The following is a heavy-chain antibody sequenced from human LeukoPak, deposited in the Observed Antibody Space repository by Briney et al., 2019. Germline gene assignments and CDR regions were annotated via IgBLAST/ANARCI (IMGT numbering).Heavy chain of an antibody. Sequence: QPGGSLRLSCAASGFTFSSYGMHWVRQAPGKGLEWVAVISYDGSNKYYADSVKGRFTISRDNSKNTLYLQMNSLRAEDTAVYYCAKDWSGSSAGFDYWGQGTLVTVFS. CDR1: GFTFSSYG. V-gene: IGHV3-30*18. D-gene: IGHD1-26*01. J-gene: IGHJ4*02. CDR2: ISYDGSNK. CDR3: AKDWSGSSAGFDY.